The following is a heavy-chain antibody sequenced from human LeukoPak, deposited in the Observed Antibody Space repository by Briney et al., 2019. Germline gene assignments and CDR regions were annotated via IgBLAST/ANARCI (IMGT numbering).Heavy chain of an antibody. CDR2: IYHSGST. V-gene: IGHV4-4*02. CDR3: ARDRGDYDSSGYYFDY. D-gene: IGHD3-22*01. Sequence: SGTLSLTCAVSGGSISSINWWSWVRQPPGKGLEWIGEIYHSGSTNYNPSLKSRVTISVDKSKNQPSLRLSSVTAADTALYYCARDRGDYDSSGYYFDYWGQGTLVTVSS. J-gene: IGHJ4*02. CDR1: GGSISSINW.